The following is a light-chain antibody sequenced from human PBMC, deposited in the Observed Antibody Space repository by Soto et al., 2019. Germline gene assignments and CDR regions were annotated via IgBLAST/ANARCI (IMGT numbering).Light chain of an antibody. CDR1: QSISSW. Sequence: DIQMTQSPSTLSASVGDRVTITCRASQSISSWLAWYQQKPGKAPKRLIYAASSLQSGVPSRFSGSGSGTEFTLAISSLQPDDFATYYCQQYKTHSKTFAQGTKVDIK. V-gene: IGKV1-5*01. CDR2: AAS. CDR3: QQYKTHSKT. J-gene: IGKJ1*01.